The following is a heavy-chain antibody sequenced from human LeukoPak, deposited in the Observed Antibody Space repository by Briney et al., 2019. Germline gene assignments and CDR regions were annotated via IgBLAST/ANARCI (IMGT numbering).Heavy chain of an antibody. V-gene: IGHV4-34*01. CDR2: INHSGST. Sequence: SETLSLTCAVYGGSFSGYYWSWIRQPPGKGLEWIGEINHSGSTNYNPSLKSRVTISVDTSKNQFSLKLSSVTAADTAVYYCASPSGYSYGNYDCYMDVWGKGTTVTVSS. CDR1: GGSFSGYY. D-gene: IGHD5-18*01. CDR3: ASPSGYSYGNYDCYMDV. J-gene: IGHJ6*03.